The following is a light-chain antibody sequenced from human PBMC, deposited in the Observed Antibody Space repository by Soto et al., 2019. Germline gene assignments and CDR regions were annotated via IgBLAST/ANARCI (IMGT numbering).Light chain of an antibody. J-gene: IGLJ2*01. CDR2: GNN. Sequence: QSVLTQPPSVSGAPGQRVTISCTGSSSNIGAGHDVHWYQPLPGTAPKLLIYGNNNRPSGVPDRFSGAKSGTSASRAITGLQAAVEAVYHLQPYYSSLKPSAGVFGGGPQLTVL. CDR3: QPYYSSLKPSAGV. V-gene: IGLV1-40*01. CDR1: SSNIGAGHD.